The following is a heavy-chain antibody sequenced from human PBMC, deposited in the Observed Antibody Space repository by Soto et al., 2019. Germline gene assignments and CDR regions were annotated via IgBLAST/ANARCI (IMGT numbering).Heavy chain of an antibody. J-gene: IGHJ4*02. CDR2: IYFTGTS. CDR3: VRREAVAGSQFDF. CDR1: GGSLSSGSFF. D-gene: IGHD6-19*01. Sequence: PSETLSLTCTVSGGSLSSGSFFWGWIRQPPGKGLEWIGHIYFTGTSSYSPSLKSRVTMFVDTSKNNFSLRLTSVTAADTAVYYCVRREAVAGSQFDFWGQGTLVTVSP. V-gene: IGHV4-39*02.